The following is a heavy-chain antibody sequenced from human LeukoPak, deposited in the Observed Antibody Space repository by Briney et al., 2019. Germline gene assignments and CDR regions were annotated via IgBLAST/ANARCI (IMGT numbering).Heavy chain of an antibody. CDR1: GYNFTGYD. D-gene: IGHD3-9*01. J-gene: IGHJ4*02. V-gene: IGHV1-3*01. Sequence: GASVKVSCKASGYNFTGYDMHWVRQAPGQRLEWIGRINAGKGNTRYSQKFLGRVTITRDTSATTAYMELSSLKFEDTAVYYCAREWHDILTGSSDYWGQGALITVSS. CDR2: INAGKGNT. CDR3: AREWHDILTGSSDY.